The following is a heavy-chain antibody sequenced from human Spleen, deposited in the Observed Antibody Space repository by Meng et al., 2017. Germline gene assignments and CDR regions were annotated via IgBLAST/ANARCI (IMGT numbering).Heavy chain of an antibody. V-gene: IGHV3-15*01. CDR2: NSSKADGETI. D-gene: IGHD3-22*01. CDR3: NCYDSSGI. J-gene: IGHJ4*02. CDR1: GLTFSNAW. Sequence: EVQLVESGGGLVKPGGSPRLSCPASGLTFSNAWLSWVRQAPGKGLGWVARNSSKADGETIYNDTPVKGRFIISRDDSKNTLYLQMNSLKTEDTAIYYCNCYDSSGIWGQGTLVTVSS.